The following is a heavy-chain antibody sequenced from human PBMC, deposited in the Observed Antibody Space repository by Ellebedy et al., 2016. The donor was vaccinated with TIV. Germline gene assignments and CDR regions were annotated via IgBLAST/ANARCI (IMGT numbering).Heavy chain of an antibody. CDR1: RFTFSTCA. J-gene: IGHJ4*02. CDR2: INSGGDRT. CDR3: AKEYAAAYMGFFDC. Sequence: GESLKISCAASRFTFSTCAMSWVRQAPGKGLEWVSAINSGGDRTFYTDSVKGRFTVSRDNSKNTLYLHLTSLRAEDTAVYYCAKEYAAAYMGFFDCWGQGTLVTVSS. D-gene: IGHD6-13*01. V-gene: IGHV3-23*01.